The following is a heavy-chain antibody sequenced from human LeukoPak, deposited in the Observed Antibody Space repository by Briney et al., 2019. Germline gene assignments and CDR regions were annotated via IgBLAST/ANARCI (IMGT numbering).Heavy chain of an antibody. CDR2: IRYDGRNK. CDR3: AKGTEYYDSKPYLSPVDY. CDR1: GFTFSSYG. J-gene: IGHJ4*02. Sequence: GGSLRLSCAASGFTFSSYGMHWVRQAPGKGLEWVTFIRYDGRNKYYADSVKGRFTISRDNSKNTLYLQMNSLRAEDTAVYYCAKGTEYYDSKPYLSPVDYWGQGTLVTVSS. V-gene: IGHV3-30*02. D-gene: IGHD3-22*01.